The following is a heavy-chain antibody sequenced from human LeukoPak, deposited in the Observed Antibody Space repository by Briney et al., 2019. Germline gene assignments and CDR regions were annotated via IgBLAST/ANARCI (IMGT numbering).Heavy chain of an antibody. V-gene: IGHV3-33*01. CDR3: ARYSSGWYYYGMDV. Sequence: GGSLRLSCAASGFTFSGYGMHWVRQAPGKGPEWVAVIWYDGSNKYYADSVKGRFTISRDNSKNTLYLQMNSLRAEDTAVYYCARYSSGWYYYGMDVWGKGTTVTVSS. CDR1: GFTFSGYG. J-gene: IGHJ6*04. CDR2: IWYDGSNK. D-gene: IGHD6-19*01.